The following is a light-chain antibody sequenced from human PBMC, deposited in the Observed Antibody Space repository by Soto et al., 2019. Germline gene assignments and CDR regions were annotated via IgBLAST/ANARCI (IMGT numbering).Light chain of an antibody. J-gene: IGLJ2*01. CDR1: SSDIGNYNL. CDR3: CSYAGSRTFVL. V-gene: IGLV2-23*01. Sequence: QSALTQPASVSGSPGQAITISCTGSSSDIGNYNLVSWYQQHPGKAPKLLIYGGSNRPSGVSYRFSGSKSGNTASLTISGLQAEDEAFYYCCSYAGSRTFVLFGGGTKLPVL. CDR2: GGS.